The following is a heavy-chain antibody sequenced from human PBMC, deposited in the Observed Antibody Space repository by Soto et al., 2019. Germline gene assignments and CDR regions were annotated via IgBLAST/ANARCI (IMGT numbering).Heavy chain of an antibody. CDR2: INPSGGST. Sequence: ASVKVSCKASGYTFTSYYMHWVRQAPGQGLEWMGIINPSGGSTSYAQKFQGRVTMTRDTSTSTVYMELSSLRSEDTAVYYCAIFDQLLGKEGRFPFEYWGQGTLVTVSS. CDR1: GYTFTSYY. V-gene: IGHV1-46*03. J-gene: IGHJ4*02. D-gene: IGHD2-2*01. CDR3: AIFDQLLGKEGRFPFEY.